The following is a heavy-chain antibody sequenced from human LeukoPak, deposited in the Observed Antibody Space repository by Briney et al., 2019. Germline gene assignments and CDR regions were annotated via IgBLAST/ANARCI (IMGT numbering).Heavy chain of an antibody. D-gene: IGHD7-27*01. CDR1: GGSISSGTYY. J-gene: IGHJ6*03. Sequence: SETLSLTCTVSGGSISSGTYYWSWIRQPAGKGLEWIGHIYTSGSTNYNPSLKSRVTISVDTSKNQFSLKLSSVTAADTAVYYCVRLTGVTDPDYYYYYMDVWGKGTTVTISS. CDR2: IYTSGST. CDR3: VRLTGVTDPDYYYYYMDV. V-gene: IGHV4-61*09.